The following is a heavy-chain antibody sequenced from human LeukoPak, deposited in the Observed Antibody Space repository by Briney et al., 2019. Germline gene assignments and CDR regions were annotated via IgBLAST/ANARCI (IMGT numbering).Heavy chain of an antibody. CDR3: ARFGYYYDSSGYYYEFDY. J-gene: IGHJ4*02. CDR2: TNHSGST. D-gene: IGHD3-22*01. V-gene: IGHV4-34*01. CDR1: GGSFSGYY. Sequence: SETLSLTCAVYGGSFSGYYWSWIRQPPGKGLEWIGETNHSGSTNYNPSLKSRVTISVDTSKNQFSLKLSSVTAADTAVYYCARFGYYYDSSGYYYEFDYWGQGTLVTVSS.